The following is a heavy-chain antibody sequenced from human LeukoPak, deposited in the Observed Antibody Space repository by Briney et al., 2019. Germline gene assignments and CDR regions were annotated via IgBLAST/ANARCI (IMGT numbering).Heavy chain of an antibody. CDR3: ASGITIFEPHYGMDV. CDR1: GYTFTSYD. CDR2: MNPNSGNT. D-gene: IGHD3-3*01. Sequence: ASVKVSCKASGYTFTSYDINWVRQATGQGLEWMGWMNPNSGNTGYAQKFQGRVTMTRNTPISTAYMELSSLRSEDTAVYYCASGITIFEPHYGMDVWGQGTTVTVSS. J-gene: IGHJ6*02. V-gene: IGHV1-8*01.